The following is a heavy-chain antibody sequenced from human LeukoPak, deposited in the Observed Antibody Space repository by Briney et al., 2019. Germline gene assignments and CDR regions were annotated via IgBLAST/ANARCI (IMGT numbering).Heavy chain of an antibody. V-gene: IGHV4-4*02. CDR3: ARVRGSGSPVPFDY. CDR1: GGSISSSNW. D-gene: IGHD3-10*01. CDR2: IYRSGST. Sequence: SGTLSLTCAVSGGSISSSNWWSWVRQPPGKGLEWIGEIYRSGSTKYNPSLKSRVTISVDKSKNQFSLKLSSVTAADTAVYYCARVRGSGSPVPFDYWGQGTLVTVSS. J-gene: IGHJ4*02.